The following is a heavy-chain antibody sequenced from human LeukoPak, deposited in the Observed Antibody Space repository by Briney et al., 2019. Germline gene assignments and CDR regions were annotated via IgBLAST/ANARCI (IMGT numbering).Heavy chain of an antibody. CDR3: ARDYYDSSGYYVKVFDY. CDR2: TYYRSKWYN. Sequence: SQTLSLTCAISGESVSSNSAAWNWIRQSPSRGLEWLGRTYYRSKWYNDYAVSVKSRITINPDTSKNQFSLQLNSVTPEDTAVYYCARDYYDSSGYYVKVFDYWGQGTLVTVSS. D-gene: IGHD3-22*01. J-gene: IGHJ4*02. CDR1: GESVSSNSAA. V-gene: IGHV6-1*01.